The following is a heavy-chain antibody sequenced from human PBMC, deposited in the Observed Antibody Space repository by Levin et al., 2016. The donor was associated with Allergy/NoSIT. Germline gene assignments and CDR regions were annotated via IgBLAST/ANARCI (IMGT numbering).Heavy chain of an antibody. J-gene: IGHJ6*02. CDR3: ARDNDSSGYYVYYYGIDV. CDR2: ISAYNGNT. D-gene: IGHD3-22*01. Sequence: WVRQAPGQGLEWMGWISAYNGNTNYAQKLQGRVTMTTDTSTSTAYMELRSLRSDDTAVYYCARDNDSSGYYVYYYGIDVWGQGTTVTVSS. V-gene: IGHV1-18*01.